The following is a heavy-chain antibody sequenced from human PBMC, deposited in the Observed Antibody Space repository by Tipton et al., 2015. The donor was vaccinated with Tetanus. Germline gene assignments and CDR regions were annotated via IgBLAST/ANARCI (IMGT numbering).Heavy chain of an antibody. D-gene: IGHD6-13*01. CDR1: GGSISNVVFY. CDR2: IYYSGST. V-gene: IGHV4-61*08. J-gene: IGHJ6*03. CDR3: ARSEQQLVRGYYYYYYMDV. Sequence: TLSLTCTVSGGSISNVVFYWGWIRQSPGKGLEWIGYIYYSGSTNYNPSLKSRVTISVDTSKNQFSLKLSSVTAADTAVYYCARSEQQLVRGYYYYYYMDVWGKGTTVTVSS.